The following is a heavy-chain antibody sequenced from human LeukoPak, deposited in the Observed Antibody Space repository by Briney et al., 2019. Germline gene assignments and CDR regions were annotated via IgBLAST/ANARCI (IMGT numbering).Heavy chain of an antibody. CDR1: GGSISSGSYY. Sequence: SETLSLTCTVSGGSISSGSYYWSWIRQPAGKGLEWIGRIYTSGSTNYNPSLKSRVTISVDTSKNQFSLKLSSVTAADTAVYYCAREGVVPAAPRTSGYWGQGTLVTVSS. CDR2: IYTSGST. V-gene: IGHV4-61*02. J-gene: IGHJ4*02. CDR3: AREGVVPAAPRTSGY. D-gene: IGHD2-2*01.